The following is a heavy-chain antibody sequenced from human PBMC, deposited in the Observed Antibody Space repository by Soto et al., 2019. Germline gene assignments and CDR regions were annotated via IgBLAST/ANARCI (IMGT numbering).Heavy chain of an antibody. CDR2: IIPILGIA. CDR3: ARDIVLVPAAMPSIYYYYGMDV. V-gene: IGHV1-69*08. J-gene: IGHJ6*02. D-gene: IGHD2-2*01. Sequence: QVQLVQSGAEVKKPGSSVKVSCKASGGTFSSYTISWVRQAPGQGLEWMGRIIPILGIANYAQKFQGRVTITADKSTSXXYXEXXSLRSEDTAVYYCARDIVLVPAAMPSIYYYYGMDVWGQGTTVTVSS. CDR1: GGTFSSYT.